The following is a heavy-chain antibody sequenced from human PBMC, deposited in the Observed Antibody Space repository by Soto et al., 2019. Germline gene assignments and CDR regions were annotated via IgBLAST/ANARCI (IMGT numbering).Heavy chain of an antibody. J-gene: IGHJ6*02. V-gene: IGHV1-8*01. D-gene: IGHD4-17*01. CDR1: GYTFTSYD. CDR3: ARARPTVTYYYYGMDV. CDR2: MNPNSGNT. Sequence: QVQLVQSGAEVKKPGASVKVSCKASGYTFTSYDINWVRQATGQGLEWMGWMNPNSGNTGYAQKFQGRVTMTRNTSISTAYMELSSLRSKDTAVYYCARARPTVTYYYYGMDVWGQGTTVTVSS.